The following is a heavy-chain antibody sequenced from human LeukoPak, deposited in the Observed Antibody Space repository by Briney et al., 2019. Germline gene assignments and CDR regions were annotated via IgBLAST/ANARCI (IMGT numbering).Heavy chain of an antibody. Sequence: SETLSLTCTVSGGSISSGDSYWSWIRQPPGKGLEWIGYLYSSGSTYYNPSLKTRVSISVDTSKNQFSLNLSSVTAADTAVYYCAREPKYGSVSYYMFDYWGQGTLVTVSS. CDR1: GGSISSGDSY. V-gene: IGHV4-30-4*01. J-gene: IGHJ4*02. CDR3: AREPKYGSVSYYMFDY. CDR2: LYSSGST. D-gene: IGHD3-10*01.